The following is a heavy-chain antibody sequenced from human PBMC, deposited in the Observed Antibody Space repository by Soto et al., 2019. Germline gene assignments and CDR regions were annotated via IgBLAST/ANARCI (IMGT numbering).Heavy chain of an antibody. D-gene: IGHD3-3*01. Sequence: ASVKVSCKASGYTFTSYYMHWVRQAPGQGLEWMGIINPSGGSTSYAQKFQGRVTMTRDTSTSTVYMELSSLRSEDTAVYYCARGGENYNLWSGTPMVAWGQGTLVTVSS. J-gene: IGHJ5*02. CDR2: INPSGGST. V-gene: IGHV1-46*01. CDR1: GYTFTSYY. CDR3: ARGGENYNLWSGTPMVA.